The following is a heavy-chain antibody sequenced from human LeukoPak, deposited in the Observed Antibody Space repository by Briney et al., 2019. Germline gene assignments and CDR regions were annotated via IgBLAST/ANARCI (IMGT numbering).Heavy chain of an antibody. CDR2: IYHTGST. CDR1: GYSISSGYY. CDR3: ARTDSSGFYYFDY. V-gene: IGHV4-38-2*01. D-gene: IGHD3-22*01. J-gene: IGHJ4*02. Sequence: SETLSLTCAVSGYSISSGYYWGWIRQPPGKGLEWIGTIYHTGSTSYNPSLKSRVAISVDTSKDQFSLNLSSVTAADTAVYYCARTDSSGFYYFDYWGQGTLVTVSS.